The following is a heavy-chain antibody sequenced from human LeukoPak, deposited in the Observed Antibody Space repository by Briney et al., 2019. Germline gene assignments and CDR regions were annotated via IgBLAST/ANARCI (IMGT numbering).Heavy chain of an antibody. Sequence: GGSLRLSCAASGFTFSSFSMTWVRQAPGKGLEWVSSISSSSSYIYYTDSVKGRFTISRDNAKNSLYLQMNSLRAEDTAVYYCATFPGVFDAFDIWGQGTMVTVSS. CDR1: GFTFSSFS. D-gene: IGHD7-27*01. CDR2: ISSSSSYI. J-gene: IGHJ3*02. CDR3: ATFPGVFDAFDI. V-gene: IGHV3-21*01.